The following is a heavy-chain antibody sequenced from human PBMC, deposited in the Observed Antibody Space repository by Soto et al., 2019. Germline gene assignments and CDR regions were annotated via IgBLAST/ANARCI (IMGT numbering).Heavy chain of an antibody. Sequence: QVQLVESGGGVVQPGGSLRLSCQASGFNFDNYGMHWVRQAPGKGLEWVAVITYDGSFQYYADSVKGRFTISRDNSKNTLFLHLNTLKPEDTAVYHCAKDRVGGTCYTPLVFWGQGTLVTVSS. D-gene: IGHD3-16*02. V-gene: IGHV3-30*18. CDR3: AKDRVGGTCYTPLVF. J-gene: IGHJ4*02. CDR1: GFNFDNYG. CDR2: ITYDGSFQ.